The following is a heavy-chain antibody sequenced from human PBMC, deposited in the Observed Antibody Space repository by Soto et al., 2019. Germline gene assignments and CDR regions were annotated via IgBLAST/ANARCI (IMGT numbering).Heavy chain of an antibody. CDR2: IYYSGST. D-gene: IGHD3-10*01. J-gene: IGHJ3*02. Sequence: SETLSLTCTVSGGSISSSSYYWGWIRQPPGKGLEWIGSIYYSGSTYYNPSLKSRVTISVDTSKNQFSLKLSSVTAADTAVYYCARQVNPWAQGAFDIWGQGTMVTV. CDR3: ARQVNPWAQGAFDI. V-gene: IGHV4-39*01. CDR1: GGSISSSSYY.